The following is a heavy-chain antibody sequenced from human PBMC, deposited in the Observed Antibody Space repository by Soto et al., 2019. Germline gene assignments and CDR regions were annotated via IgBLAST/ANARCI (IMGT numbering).Heavy chain of an antibody. CDR2: IIPMFGIP. CDR3: ARGGTSGWLKGAYDV. V-gene: IGHV1-69*01. J-gene: IGHJ3*01. CDR1: GGTLSKHS. D-gene: IGHD6-19*01. Sequence: QVPLVQSGAEVKKPGASVKVSCKASGGTLSKHSITWGRRAPGQGLEWLGGIIPMFGIPNYPQKFQGRVTISADDSTNTSHMELNSLTSEDTAIYYCARGGTSGWLKGAYDVWGQGTMVTV.